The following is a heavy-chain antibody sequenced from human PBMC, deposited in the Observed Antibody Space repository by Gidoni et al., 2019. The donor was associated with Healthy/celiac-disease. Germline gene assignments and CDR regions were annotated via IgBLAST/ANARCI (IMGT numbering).Heavy chain of an antibody. CDR3: VRSNYYDSSGYYYYSYYGIDV. CDR2: IYYSGST. V-gene: IGHV4-59*01. J-gene: IGHJ6*02. D-gene: IGHD3-22*01. Sequence: QVQLQESGPGLVKPSETLSLPCTVSGASISSYYWRWIRQPPGKGPEWIGYIYYSGSTNYNPALKSRVTISVDTSTIPCSLKLSSVTAADTAVYYCVRSNYYDSSGYYYYSYYGIDVWGQGTTVTVSS. CDR1: GASISSYY.